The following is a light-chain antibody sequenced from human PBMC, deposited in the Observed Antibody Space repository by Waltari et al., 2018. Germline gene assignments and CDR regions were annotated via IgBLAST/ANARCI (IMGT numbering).Light chain of an antibody. CDR1: QRVLSSTNSNNY. CDR2: CAS. Sequence: DIVLTLSPDSLALSLGERATISCRASQRVLSSTNSNNYLAWYQQRPGQPPKLLFYCASTRVSGVPDRFDGSGSGTDFTLTISSLQAEDLAVYYCQQYYTTPCTFGQGTRLEIK. V-gene: IGKV4-1*01. CDR3: QQYYTTPCT. J-gene: IGKJ2*02.